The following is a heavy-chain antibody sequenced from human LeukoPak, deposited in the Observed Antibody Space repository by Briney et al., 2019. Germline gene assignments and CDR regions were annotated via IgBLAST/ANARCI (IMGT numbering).Heavy chain of an antibody. D-gene: IGHD2-15*01. CDR2: INTSGDRT. CDR1: GFTFTTSD. V-gene: IGHV3-23*01. Sequence: GGSLTLSCAASGFTFTTSDMHWVRQAPGKGLEWVSAINTSGDRTYYSDSVKGRFTISRDNSKDTLYLQMNSLRVEDTAVYYCAKRFCSGGVCYPLDCWGQGTLVTVSS. J-gene: IGHJ4*02. CDR3: AKRFCSGGVCYPLDC.